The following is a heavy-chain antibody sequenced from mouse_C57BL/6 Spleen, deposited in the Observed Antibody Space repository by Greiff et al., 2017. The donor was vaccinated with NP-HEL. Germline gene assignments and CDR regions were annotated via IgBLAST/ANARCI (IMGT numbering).Heavy chain of an antibody. D-gene: IGHD2-4*01. CDR1: GYTFTSYT. CDR3: ARSSYDYSWFAY. CDR2: INPSSGYT. J-gene: IGHJ3*01. V-gene: IGHV1-4*01. Sequence: VQLVESGAELARPGASVKMSCKASGYTFTSYTMHWVKQRPGQGLEWIGYINPSSGYTKYNQKFKDKATLTADKSSSTAYMQLSSLTSEDSAVYYCARSSYDYSWFAYWGQGTLVTVSA.